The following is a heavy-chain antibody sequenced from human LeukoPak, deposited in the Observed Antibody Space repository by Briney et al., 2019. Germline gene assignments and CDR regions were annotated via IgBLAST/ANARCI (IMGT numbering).Heavy chain of an antibody. V-gene: IGHV3-21*01. D-gene: IGHD6-19*01. Sequence: PGGSLRLSCAASGFTFSSYWMHWVRQAPGKGLEWVSSISSSSSYIYYADSVKGRFTISRDNAKNSLYLQMNSLRAEDTAVYYCARDPTTRSPYSSGWYDYWGQGTLVTVSS. CDR3: ARDPTTRSPYSSGWYDY. J-gene: IGHJ4*02. CDR1: GFTFSSYW. CDR2: ISSSSSYI.